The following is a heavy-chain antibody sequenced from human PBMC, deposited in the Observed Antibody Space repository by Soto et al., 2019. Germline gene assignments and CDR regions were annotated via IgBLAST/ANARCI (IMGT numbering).Heavy chain of an antibody. Sequence: QVQLQESGPGLVKPSETLSLTCTVSGGSISSYYWSWIRQPPGKGLEWIGYIYYSGSTNYNPSLKSRFTISVDTSKNQFSLKLSSVTAADTAVYYCARQDGGFDYWGQGTLVTVSS. J-gene: IGHJ4*02. CDR1: GGSISSYY. V-gene: IGHV4-59*08. CDR2: IYYSGST. CDR3: ARQDGGFDY. D-gene: IGHD3-10*01.